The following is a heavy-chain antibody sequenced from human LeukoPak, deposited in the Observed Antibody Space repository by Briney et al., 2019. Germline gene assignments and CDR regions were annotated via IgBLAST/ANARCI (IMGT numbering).Heavy chain of an antibody. J-gene: IGHJ3*02. CDR1: GFTFSSYA. D-gene: IGHD3-10*01. Sequence: PGGSLRLSCAASGFTFSSYAMSWVRQAPGKGLEWVSAISGSGGSTYYADSVKGRFTISRDNSKNTLYLQMNSLRAEDTAVYYCAKDRRYYYGSGSYPDAFDIWGQGTMVTVSS. CDR3: AKDRRYYYGSGSYPDAFDI. CDR2: ISGSGGST. V-gene: IGHV3-23*01.